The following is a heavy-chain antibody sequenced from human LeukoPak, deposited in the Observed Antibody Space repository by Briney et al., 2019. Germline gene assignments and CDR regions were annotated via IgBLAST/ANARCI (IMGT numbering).Heavy chain of an antibody. V-gene: IGHV3-7*03. D-gene: IGHD6-13*01. CDR3: ARVAGTDAFDI. CDR1: GFTVSSNY. Sequence: GGSLRLSCAASGFTVSSNYMSWVRQAPGKGLEWVANIKQDGSEKYYVDSVKGRFTISRDNAKNSLYLQMNSLRAEDTAVYYCARVAGTDAFDIWGQGTMVTVSS. J-gene: IGHJ3*02. CDR2: IKQDGSEK.